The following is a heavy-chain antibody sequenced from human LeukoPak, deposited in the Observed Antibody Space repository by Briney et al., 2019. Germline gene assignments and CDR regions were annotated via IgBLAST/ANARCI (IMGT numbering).Heavy chain of an antibody. V-gene: IGHV3-21*01. CDR1: GFTFSSYN. J-gene: IGHJ6*03. CDR2: ITTGSSYI. CDR3: ARDPYSGSYGNYYYYFMDV. Sequence: GGSLRLSCAAPGFTFSSYNMNWGRQAPGKGLEWVSSITTGSSYIYYADSVKGRFTISRDNAKNSLYLQMNSLRAEDTAVYYCARDPYSGSYGNYYYYFMDVWGKGTTVTISS. D-gene: IGHD1-26*01.